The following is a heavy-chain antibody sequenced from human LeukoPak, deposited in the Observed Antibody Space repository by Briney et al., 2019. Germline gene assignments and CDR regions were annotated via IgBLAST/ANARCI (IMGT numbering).Heavy chain of an antibody. J-gene: IGHJ3*02. CDR2: ISSSSSYI. Sequence: GGSLRLSCAASGFTFSSYSMNWVRQAPGKGLEWVSSISSSSSYIYYADSVKGRFTISRDNAKNSLYLQMNSLRAEDTAVYYCARDGITMIVPRAFDIWGQGTMVTVSS. CDR3: ARDGITMIVPRAFDI. CDR1: GFTFSSYS. V-gene: IGHV3-21*01. D-gene: IGHD3-22*01.